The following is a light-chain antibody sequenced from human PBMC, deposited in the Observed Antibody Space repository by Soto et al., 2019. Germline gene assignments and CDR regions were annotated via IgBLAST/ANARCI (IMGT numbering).Light chain of an antibody. Sequence: DIQMIQSPSTLSASVGDRVTITCRASQSISRGLAWYQQXPGKAPKFLIDGVSSLKSGVPSRFSGSGSGTEFTLVISSMQPDDSATYYCQQYNSLYTFCQGTKVDIK. J-gene: IGKJ2*01. CDR2: GVS. CDR1: QSISRG. V-gene: IGKV1-5*01. CDR3: QQYNSLYT.